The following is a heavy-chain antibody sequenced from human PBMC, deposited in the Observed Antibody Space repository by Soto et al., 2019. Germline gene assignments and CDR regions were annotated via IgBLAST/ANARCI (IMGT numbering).Heavy chain of an antibody. CDR1: GGSISSGGYY. CDR2: IYYSGST. D-gene: IGHD3-22*01. Sequence: SETLSLTCTVSGGSISSGGYYWSWIRQHPGKGLEWIGYIYYSGSTYYNPSLKSRVTISVDTSKNQFSLKLSSVTAADTAVYYCARDRRYYYDSSGYYSNAEYFQHWGQGTLVTVSS. V-gene: IGHV4-31*03. J-gene: IGHJ1*01. CDR3: ARDRRYYYDSSGYYSNAEYFQH.